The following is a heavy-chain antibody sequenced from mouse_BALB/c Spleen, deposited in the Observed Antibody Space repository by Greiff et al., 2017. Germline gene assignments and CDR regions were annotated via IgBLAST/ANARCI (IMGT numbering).Heavy chain of an antibody. CDR2: IDPENGNT. CDR3: ASWWDWFAY. D-gene: IGHD1-1*02. Sequence: EVQLQESGAELVRPGALVKLSCKASGFNIKDYYMHWVKQRPEQGLEWIGWIDPENGNTIYDPKFQGKASITADTSSNTAYLQLSSLTSEDTAVYYCASWWDWFAYGGQGTLVTVSA. V-gene: IGHV14-1*02. J-gene: IGHJ3*01. CDR1: GFNIKDYY.